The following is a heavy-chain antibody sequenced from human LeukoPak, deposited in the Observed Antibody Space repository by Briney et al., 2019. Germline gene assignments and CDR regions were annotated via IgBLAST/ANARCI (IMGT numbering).Heavy chain of an antibody. D-gene: IGHD2-8*02. V-gene: IGHV1-2*02. CDR3: ARVTFLVGNTHFEY. CDR1: GYTFTGYY. J-gene: IGHJ4*02. Sequence: ASVKVSCKASGYTFTGYYMHWVRQAPGQGLEWMGWINPNSGDTNYAQKFQGRVTMTRDTSINTAYTELSRLRSDDTAVYYCARVTFLVGNTHFEYWGQGTLVTVSS. CDR2: INPNSGDT.